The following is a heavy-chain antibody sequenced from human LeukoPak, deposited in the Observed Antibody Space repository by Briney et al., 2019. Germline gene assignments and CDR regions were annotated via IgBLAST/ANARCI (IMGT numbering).Heavy chain of an antibody. J-gene: IGHJ4*02. V-gene: IGHV3-23*01. CDR3: ARATFKQSYDY. CDR2: ISGSGGST. Sequence: GGSLRLSCAASGFTFSSYGMNWVRQAPGKGLEWVSAISGSGGSTYYADSVKGRFTISRDNSKNTLYLQMNSLRAEDTAVYYCARATFKQSYDYWGQGTLVTVSS. CDR1: GFTFSSYG. D-gene: IGHD5-24*01.